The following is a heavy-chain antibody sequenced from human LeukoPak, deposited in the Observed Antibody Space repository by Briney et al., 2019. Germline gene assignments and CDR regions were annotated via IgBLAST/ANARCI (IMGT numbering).Heavy chain of an antibody. CDR1: GGSISSSSYY. CDR2: IYYSGST. V-gene: IGHV4-39*01. J-gene: IGHJ4*02. D-gene: IGHD3-10*01. Sequence: PSQTLSLTCTVSGGSISSSSYYWGWIRQPPGKGLEWIGSIYYSGSTYYNPSLKSRVTISVDTSKNQFSLKLSSVTAADTAVYYCARWKSVSGRWFLDYWGQGTLVTVSS. CDR3: ARWKSVSGRWFLDY.